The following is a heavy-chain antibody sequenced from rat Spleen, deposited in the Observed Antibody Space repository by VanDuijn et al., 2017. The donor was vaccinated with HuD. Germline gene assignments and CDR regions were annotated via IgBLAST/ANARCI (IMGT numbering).Heavy chain of an antibody. CDR2: ISTGDDDT. CDR3: TTGPRILRLDWFAY. Sequence: EVQLVESGGGLVQPGRSMKLSCAASGLSFSNFVMAWVRQAPTKGLEWVASISTGDDDTYYRDSVKGRFTISRDNAKSTLYLQMDSLRSEDTATYYCTTGPRILRLDWFAYWGQGTLVTVSS. J-gene: IGHJ3*01. V-gene: IGHV5-25*01. D-gene: IGHD1-6*01. CDR1: GLSFSNFV.